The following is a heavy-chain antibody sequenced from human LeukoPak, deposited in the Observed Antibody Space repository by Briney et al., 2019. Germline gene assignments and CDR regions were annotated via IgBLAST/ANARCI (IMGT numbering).Heavy chain of an antibody. D-gene: IGHD6-13*01. CDR3: ARDPIAMSIAAAGINAFDI. CDR2: IYSGGST. J-gene: IGHJ3*02. Sequence: GGSLRLSCAASGFTVSSNYMSWVRQAPGKGLEWVSVIYSGGSTYYADSVKGRFTISRDNSENTLYLQMNSLRAEDTAVYYCARDPIAMSIAAAGINAFDIWGQGTMVTVSS. CDR1: GFTVSSNY. V-gene: IGHV3-66*01.